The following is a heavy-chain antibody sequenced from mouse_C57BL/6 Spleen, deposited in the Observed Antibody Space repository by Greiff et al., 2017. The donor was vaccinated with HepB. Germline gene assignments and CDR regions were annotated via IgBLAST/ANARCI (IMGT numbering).Heavy chain of an antibody. J-gene: IGHJ2*01. CDR2: IYPRSGNT. V-gene: IGHV1-81*01. CDR3: ARSDYDWSYYFDY. Sequence: VQLQESGAELARPGASVKLSCKASGYTFTSYGISWVKQRTGQGLEWIGEIYPRSGNTYYNEKFKGKATLTADKSSSTAYMELRSLTSEDSAVYFCARSDYDWSYYFDYWGQGTTLTVSS. CDR1: GYTFTSYG. D-gene: IGHD2-4*01.